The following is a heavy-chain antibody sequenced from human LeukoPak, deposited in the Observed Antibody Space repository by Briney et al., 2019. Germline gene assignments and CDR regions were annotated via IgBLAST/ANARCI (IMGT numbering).Heavy chain of an antibody. CDR2: IYYSGST. J-gene: IGHJ4*02. CDR1: GGSISSSSYY. CDR3: ARSHYYDSSGRSFDY. V-gene: IGHV4-39*07. Sequence: SETLSLTCTVSGGSISSSSYYWGWIRQPPGKGLEWIGSIYYSGSTYYNPSLKSRVTISVDTSKNQFSLNLTSVTAADTAVYYCARSHYYDSSGRSFDYWGQGTLVTVSS. D-gene: IGHD3-22*01.